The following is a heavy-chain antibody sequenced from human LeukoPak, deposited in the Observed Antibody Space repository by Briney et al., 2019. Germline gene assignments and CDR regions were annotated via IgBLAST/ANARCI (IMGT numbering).Heavy chain of an antibody. J-gene: IGHJ4*02. Sequence: ASVKVSCKASGGTFSSYAISWVRQAPGQGLEWMGIINPSGGSTSYAQKFQGRVTMTRDTSTSTVYMELSSLRSEDTAVYYCARDLDDCPDYWGQGTLVTVSS. CDR3: ARDLDDCPDY. CDR1: GGTFSSYA. V-gene: IGHV1-46*01. CDR2: INPSGGST. D-gene: IGHD2-21*02.